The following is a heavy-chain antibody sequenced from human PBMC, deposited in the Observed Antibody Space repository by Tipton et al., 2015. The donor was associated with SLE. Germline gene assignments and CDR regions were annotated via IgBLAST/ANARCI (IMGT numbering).Heavy chain of an antibody. D-gene: IGHD4-11*01. J-gene: IGHJ2*01. CDR1: GCSISSYY. Sequence: LRLSCTVSGCSISSYYWSWIRQPAGGGLEWIGSIYTNVNTNYNPSLKSRVTMPVDTSKIHFSLQLISVTAADTAVYYCAREFLNPVTTVHYYFDLWGRGTLVTVSS. CDR3: AREFLNPVTTVHYYFDL. V-gene: IGHV4-4*07. CDR2: IYTNVNT.